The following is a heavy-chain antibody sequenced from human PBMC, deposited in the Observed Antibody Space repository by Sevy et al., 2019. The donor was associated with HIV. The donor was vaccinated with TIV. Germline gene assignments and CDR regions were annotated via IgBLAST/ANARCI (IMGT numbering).Heavy chain of an antibody. J-gene: IGHJ5*02. Sequence: GSLRLSCEVSGFTFSSYEMNWVRQAPGKGPEWVSHISSSGNTTYYADSVKGRITISRDNVKNSLYLQMKNLRAEDTAVYDCASVDAYYDKGIDPWGQGTLVTVSS. V-gene: IGHV3-48*03. CDR2: ISSSGNTT. D-gene: IGHD3-22*01. CDR3: ASVDAYYDKGIDP. CDR1: GFTFSSYE.